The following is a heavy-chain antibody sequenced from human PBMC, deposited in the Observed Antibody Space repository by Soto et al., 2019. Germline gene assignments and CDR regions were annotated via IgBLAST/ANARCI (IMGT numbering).Heavy chain of an antibody. Sequence: EVHLLESGGGLVQPGGSLRLSCAASGFTFSNYDMNWVRQAPGKGLEWVSAITGSGGSTYDADSVKGRFTISRDNSKNLLYLKNNGMRAGATPVYFGGKLSFCRTTSAPPQDHGAQGPRVPVSS. CDR3: GKLSFCRTTSAPPQDH. CDR1: GFTFSNYD. V-gene: IGHV3-23*01. D-gene: IGHD1-7*01. CDR2: ITGSGGST. J-gene: IGHJ4*02.